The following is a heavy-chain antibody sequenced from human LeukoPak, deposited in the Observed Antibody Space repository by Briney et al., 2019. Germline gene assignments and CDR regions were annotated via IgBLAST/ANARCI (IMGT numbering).Heavy chain of an antibody. D-gene: IGHD6-6*01. CDR2: ITSTSTYI. V-gene: IGHV3-21*01. CDR1: GFTFSSYN. J-gene: IGHJ6*02. CDR3: AKERPHGMGV. Sequence: GGSLRLSCAASGFTFSSYNMNWVRQAPGKGLEWVSTITSTSTYIAYADSVKGRFTISRDNADNSLYLQMNSLRDDDTAVYYCAKERPHGMGVWGQGTSVTVSS.